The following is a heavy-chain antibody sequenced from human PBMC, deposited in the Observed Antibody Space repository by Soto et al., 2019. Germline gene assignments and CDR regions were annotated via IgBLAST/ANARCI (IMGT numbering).Heavy chain of an antibody. V-gene: IGHV3-23*01. Sequence: EVQLLESGGGLVQPGGSLILPWVPSGFTFSTYPMTWVVQAPGRGREWVPAISGSGGSTYYADSVKGRFTISSDNSKNTLYLQMNSLRAEDTAVYYCAKIALAGTLYYYYGMDVWGQGTTVTVSS. CDR3: AKIALAGTLYYYYGMDV. CDR2: ISGSGGST. D-gene: IGHD6-19*01. J-gene: IGHJ6*02. CDR1: GFTFSTYP.